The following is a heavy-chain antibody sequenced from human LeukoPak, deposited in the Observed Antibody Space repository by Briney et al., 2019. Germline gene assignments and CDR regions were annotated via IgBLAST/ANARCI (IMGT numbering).Heavy chain of an antibody. Sequence: ASVKVSCKASGYTFTGYYMHWVRQAPGQGLAWMGIIKPSDGSTIYAQKFQGRVTMTSDTSTTTVYMEVSSLRSDDTAVYYCARLDYSKFDYWGQGILVTVSS. V-gene: IGHV1-46*01. D-gene: IGHD4-4*01. CDR1: GYTFTGYY. J-gene: IGHJ4*02. CDR3: ARLDYSKFDY. CDR2: IKPSDGST.